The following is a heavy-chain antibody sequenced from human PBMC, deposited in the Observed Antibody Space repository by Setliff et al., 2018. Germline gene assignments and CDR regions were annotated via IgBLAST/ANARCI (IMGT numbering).Heavy chain of an antibody. D-gene: IGHD1-26*01. CDR1: GGSIGSHY. J-gene: IGHJ4*02. V-gene: IGHV4-59*11. CDR3: ARGSGSFPFDY. Sequence: PSETLSLTCSVSGGSIGSHYWSWIRLAPGKGLEWIGYIHFSGSTDYNPSLKSRVTISLDTSKKQFSLKLSSVTASDTAVYYCARGSGSFPFDYWGLGTLVTVSS. CDR2: IHFSGST.